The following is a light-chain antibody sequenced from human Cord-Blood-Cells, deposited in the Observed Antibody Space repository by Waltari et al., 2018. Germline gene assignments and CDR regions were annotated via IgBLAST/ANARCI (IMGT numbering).Light chain of an antibody. CDR3: QQSYSTPYT. J-gene: IGKJ2*01. CDR2: AAS. CDR1: QSISSY. V-gene: IGKV1-39*01. Sequence: TVTITCRASQSISSYLNWYQQKPGKAPKLLIYAASSMESGVPSRFSGSGSGTDFTLTISSLQPEDFATYYCQQSYSTPYTFGQGTKLEIK.